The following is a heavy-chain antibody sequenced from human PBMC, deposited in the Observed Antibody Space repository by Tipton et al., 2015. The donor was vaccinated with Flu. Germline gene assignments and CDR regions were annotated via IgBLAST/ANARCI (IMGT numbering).Heavy chain of an antibody. D-gene: IGHD1-26*01. CDR3: ARSRWYSGGSSALDI. Sequence: GSLRLSCAASGFTFRTYWMSWVRQAPGKGLEWVAYIKHDGSEKYYVDSVKGRFTISRDNAKNSPYLQMNSLRAEDTAVYYCARSRWYSGGSSALDIWGQGTMVTFSS. V-gene: IGHV3-7*01. CDR2: IKHDGSEK. CDR1: GFTFRTYW. J-gene: IGHJ3*02.